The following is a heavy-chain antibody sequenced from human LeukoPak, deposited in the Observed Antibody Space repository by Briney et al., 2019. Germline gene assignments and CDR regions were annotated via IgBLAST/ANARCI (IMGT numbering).Heavy chain of an antibody. D-gene: IGHD3-10*01. CDR3: ARGLWPYGSGSYYNSPKFFFDC. Sequence: SETLSLTCTVSGGSISSSSYYWGWIRQPPGKGLEWIGSIYYSGSTYYNPSLKSRVTISVDTSKNQFSLKLSSVTAADTAVYYCARGLWPYGSGSYYNSPKFFFDCWGQGTLVTVSS. CDR1: GGSISSSSYY. J-gene: IGHJ4*02. V-gene: IGHV4-39*07. CDR2: IYYSGST.